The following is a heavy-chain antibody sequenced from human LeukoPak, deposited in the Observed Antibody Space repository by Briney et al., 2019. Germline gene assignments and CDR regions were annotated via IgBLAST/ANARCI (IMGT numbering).Heavy chain of an antibody. CDR2: ISSSSTYI. CDR1: GFTFRNYA. D-gene: IGHD6-19*01. J-gene: IGHJ6*03. CDR3: ARGAVNEEEWLAYYYYYYMDV. V-gene: IGHV3-21*01. Sequence: SGGSLRLSCAASGFTFRNYAMNWVRQAPGKGLEWVSFISSSSTYIYYADSVKGRFTISRDNAKNSLYLQMNSLRAEDTAVYYCARGAVNEEEWLAYYYYYYMDVWGKGTTVTVSS.